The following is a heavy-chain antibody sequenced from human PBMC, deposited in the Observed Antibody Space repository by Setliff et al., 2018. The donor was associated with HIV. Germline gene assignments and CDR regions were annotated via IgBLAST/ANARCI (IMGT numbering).Heavy chain of an antibody. CDR3: ARHRLYDSSGYRPYYFDY. V-gene: IGHV4-38-2*02. Sequence: SETLSLTCTVSGWSISSGFFWGWIRQPPGKGLEFIGSIYNTGSTNYSPSLRSRVTISVDTSRNQFSLDLTSVTAADTAFYYCARHRLYDSSGYRPYYFDYWGPGTLVTVSS. D-gene: IGHD3-22*01. CDR1: GWSISSGFF. CDR2: IYNTGST. J-gene: IGHJ4*02.